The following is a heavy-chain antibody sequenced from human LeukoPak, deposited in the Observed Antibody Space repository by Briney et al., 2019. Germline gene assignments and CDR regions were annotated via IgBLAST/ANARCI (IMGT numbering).Heavy chain of an antibody. J-gene: IGHJ4*02. V-gene: IGHV1-8*03. D-gene: IGHD3-22*01. CDR2: MNPNSGNT. Sequence: ASVKVSCKASGYSFTNYDINWVRQATGQGLEWMGWMNPNSGNTGYALKFQGRVTITRNTSITTAYMELSSLRSDDTAVYYCATHDSSGYRTSKPLDYWGQGTLVTVSS. CDR3: ATHDSSGYRTSKPLDY. CDR1: GYSFTNYD.